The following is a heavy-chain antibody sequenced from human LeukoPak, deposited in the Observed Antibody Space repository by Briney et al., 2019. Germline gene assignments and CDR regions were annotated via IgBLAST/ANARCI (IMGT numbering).Heavy chain of an antibody. J-gene: IGHJ6*02. D-gene: IGHD3-10*01. CDR1: GYTITGYG. V-gene: IGHV1-18*01. CDR2: ISAYNGNT. CDR3: ARAPPIMVRGVIIPYYYYYYGMDV. Sequence: ASVKVSCKASGYTITGYGISWVRQAPGQGLEWMGWISAYNGNTNYAQKLQGRVTMTTDTSTSTAYMELRSLRSDDTAVYYCARAPPIMVRGVIIPYYYYYYGMDVWGQGTTVTVSS.